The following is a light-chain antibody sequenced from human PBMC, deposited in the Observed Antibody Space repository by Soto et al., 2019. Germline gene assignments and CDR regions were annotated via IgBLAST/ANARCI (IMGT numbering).Light chain of an antibody. CDR3: QQRTNWPWT. V-gene: IGKV3-11*01. CDR2: DAS. J-gene: IGKJ1*01. CDR1: QRVSSY. Sequence: EIVLTQSPATLSLSPGERVTLSCRASQRVSSYLAWYQQNPGQAPRLLIYDASNRATGIPARFSGSGSGTDFTLTIISLEPEDFAVYYCQQRTNWPWTFGQGTKVEIK.